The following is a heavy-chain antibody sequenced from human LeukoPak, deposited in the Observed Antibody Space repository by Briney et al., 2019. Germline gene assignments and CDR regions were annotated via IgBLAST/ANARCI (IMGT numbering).Heavy chain of an antibody. CDR1: GFTFSSYS. J-gene: IGHJ5*02. V-gene: IGHV3-21*01. D-gene: IGHD6-13*01. CDR3: AREGHLYSSSLPNWFGP. CDR2: ISSSSSYI. Sequence: GGSLRLSCAASGFTFSSYSMNWVRQAPGKGLEWVSSISSSSSYIYYADSVKGRFTISRDNAKNSLYLQMNSLRAEDTAVYYCAREGHLYSSSLPNWFGPWGQGTLVTVSS.